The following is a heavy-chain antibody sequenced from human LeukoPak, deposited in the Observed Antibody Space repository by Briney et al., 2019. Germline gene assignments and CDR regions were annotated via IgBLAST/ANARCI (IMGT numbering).Heavy chain of an antibody. CDR3: ASTTVVTSAFDI. D-gene: IGHD4-23*01. J-gene: IGHJ3*02. CDR1: GGTFSKYT. CDR2: ITPLFGTA. Sequence: ASVKVSCKASGGTFSKYTISWVRQRPGQGLEWMGGITPLFGTANYAQKFQGRVTITADESASTAYMELSSLRSEDTAVYYCASTTVVTSAFDIWGQGTMVTVSS. V-gene: IGHV1-69*13.